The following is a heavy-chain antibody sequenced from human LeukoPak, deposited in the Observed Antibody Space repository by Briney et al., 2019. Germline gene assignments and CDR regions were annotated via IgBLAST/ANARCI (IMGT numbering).Heavy chain of an antibody. CDR1: GFTFSSYA. CDR3: ARTEAFDI. J-gene: IGHJ3*02. Sequence: GGSLRLSCAASGFTFSSYAMDWVRQAPGKGLEWVAVISYDGSNKFYAGSVKGRFTISRDNSKNTLYLQMNSLRAEDTALYYCARTEAFDIWGQGTMVTVSS. CDR2: ISYDGSNK. V-gene: IGHV3-30*19.